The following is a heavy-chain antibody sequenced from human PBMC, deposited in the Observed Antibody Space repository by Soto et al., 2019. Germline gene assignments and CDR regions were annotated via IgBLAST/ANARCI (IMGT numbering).Heavy chain of an antibody. CDR1: GGSISSYY. D-gene: IGHD3-9*01. CDR3: ARGRALRYFDWLPIRFDY. CDR2: IYYSGST. J-gene: IGHJ4*02. V-gene: IGHV4-59*01. Sequence: SETLSLTCTVSGGSISSYYWSWIRQPPGKGLEWIGYIYYSGSTNYNPSLKSRVTISVDTSKNQFSLKLSSVTAADTAVYYCARGRALRYFDWLPIRFDYWGQGTLVTVSS.